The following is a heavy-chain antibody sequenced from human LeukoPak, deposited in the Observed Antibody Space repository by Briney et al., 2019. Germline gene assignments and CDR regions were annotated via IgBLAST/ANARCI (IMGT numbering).Heavy chain of an antibody. CDR2: IYYSGST. CDR1: GGSISSYH. V-gene: IGHV4-59*08. J-gene: IGHJ4*02. CDR3: VRHDGRGGATMGSLDS. Sequence: SETLSLTCTVSGGSISSYHWSWIRQPPGKGLEWIGYIYYSGSTNYNPSLKSRVTISVDTSKNQFPLKLSSVTAADTAVYYCVRHDGRGGATMGSLDSWGQGSLVTVSS. D-gene: IGHD5-12*01.